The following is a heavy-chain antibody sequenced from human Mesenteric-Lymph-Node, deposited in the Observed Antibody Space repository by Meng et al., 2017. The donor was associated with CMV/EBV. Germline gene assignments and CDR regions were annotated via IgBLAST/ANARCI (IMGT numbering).Heavy chain of an antibody. J-gene: IGHJ3*02. CDR3: ARWEDLWSEPKYAFDI. D-gene: IGHD3-3*01. Sequence: SETLSLTCSVSGDSIISYYWSWIRKPPGKGLEWIGQMFYTGSTKYNASLKSRVTISMDTSENRFSLKLNSVNAADTAVYYCARWEDLWSEPKYAFDIWGQGTMVTVSS. CDR1: GDSIISYY. CDR2: MFYTGST. V-gene: IGHV4-59*01.